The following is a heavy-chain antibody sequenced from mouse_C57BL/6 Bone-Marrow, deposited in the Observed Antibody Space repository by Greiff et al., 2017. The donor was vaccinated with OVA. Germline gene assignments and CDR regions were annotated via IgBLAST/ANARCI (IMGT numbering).Heavy chain of an antibody. CDR2: IYPGSGST. CDR1: GYTFTSYW. J-gene: IGHJ1*03. Sequence: VQLQQPGAELVKPGASVKMSCKASGYTFTSYWITWVKQRPGQGLEWIGDIYPGSGSTNYNEKFKSKATLTVDTSSSTADMQLSSLTSEDSAVYYCARRFNYYGSSYWYFDVWGTGTTVTVSS. D-gene: IGHD1-1*01. CDR3: ARRFNYYGSSYWYFDV. V-gene: IGHV1-55*01.